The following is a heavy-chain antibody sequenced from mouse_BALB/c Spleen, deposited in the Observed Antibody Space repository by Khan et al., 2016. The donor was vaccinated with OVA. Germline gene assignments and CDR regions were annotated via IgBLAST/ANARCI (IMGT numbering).Heavy chain of an antibody. CDR2: IDPETGGT. J-gene: IGHJ2*01. CDR1: GYTFTDYE. Sequence: QVQLQQSGAELVRPGASVTLSCKAAGYTFTDYEMYWVKQTPVHGLEWIGTIDPETGGTAYNQKFKGKATLTADKSSSTAYMELRSLTAEASAVCYWTRGRVSRVAHFDYWGQGTTLTVSS. D-gene: IGHD1-1*01. V-gene: IGHV1-15*01. CDR3: TRGRVSRVAHFDY.